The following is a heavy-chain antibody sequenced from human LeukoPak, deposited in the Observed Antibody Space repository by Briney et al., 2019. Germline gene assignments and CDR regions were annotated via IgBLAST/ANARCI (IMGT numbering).Heavy chain of an antibody. D-gene: IGHD2-15*01. CDR3: ASVGVVVAATGNLWFDP. J-gene: IGHJ5*02. CDR1: GFTFSSYE. V-gene: IGHV3-48*03. CDR2: ISSSGTTI. Sequence: PGGSLRLSCAASGFTFSSYEMNWVRQAPGKGLEWVSYISSSGTTIYYADSVKGRFTISRDNAKNSLYLQMNSLRAEDTAVYYCASVGVVVAATGNLWFDPWGQGTLVTVSS.